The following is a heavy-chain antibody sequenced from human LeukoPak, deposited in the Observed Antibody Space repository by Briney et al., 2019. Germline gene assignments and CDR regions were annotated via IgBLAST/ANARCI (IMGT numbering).Heavy chain of an antibody. V-gene: IGHV3-73*01. D-gene: IGHD5-18*01. CDR1: GFRFSDAT. J-gene: IGHJ4*02. CDR3: TAKSDTYGHFDY. CDR2: IRSKGNSYAT. Sequence: GSLRLSCAASGFRFSDATVHWVRQASGAGLEWVCRIRSKGNSYATSYAASVRGRFTISRDDSENTAYLQMNSLKTEDTAIYFCTAKSDTYGHFDYWGQGMLVTVSS.